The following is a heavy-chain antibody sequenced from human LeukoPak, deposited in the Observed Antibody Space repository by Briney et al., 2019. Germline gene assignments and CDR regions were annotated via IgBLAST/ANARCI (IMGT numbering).Heavy chain of an antibody. V-gene: IGHV1-2*02. J-gene: IGHJ6*02. D-gene: IGHD6-19*01. CDR3: GRDLEQWRGRMDV. Sequence: ASVKVPCKASGYTFTGYYMHWLRLAPGQGLEWLGWINPNSGGTNYAQKFQGRVTMTRDTSISTAYMEVSSLRSDDTAVYYCGRDLEQWRGRMDVWGQGTTVTVSS. CDR1: GYTFTGYY. CDR2: INPNSGGT.